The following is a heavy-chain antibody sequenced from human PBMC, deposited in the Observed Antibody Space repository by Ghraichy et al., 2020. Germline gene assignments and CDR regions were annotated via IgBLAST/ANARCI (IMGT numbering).Heavy chain of an antibody. J-gene: IGHJ6*02. Sequence: SETLSLTCAVYGGSFSGYYWSWIRQPPGKGLEWIGEINHSGSTNYNPSLKSRVTISVDTSKNQFSLKLSSVTAADTAVYYCARFTRGYDDYYYYGMDVWGQGTTVTVSS. CDR3: ARFTRGYDDYYYYGMDV. CDR2: INHSGST. D-gene: IGHD5-12*01. CDR1: GGSFSGYY. V-gene: IGHV4-34*01.